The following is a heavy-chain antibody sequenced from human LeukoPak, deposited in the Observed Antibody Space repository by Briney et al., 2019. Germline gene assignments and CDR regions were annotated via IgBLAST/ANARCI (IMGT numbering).Heavy chain of an antibody. Sequence: GESLKISCKGSGYSFTSYWIGWVRQMPGKGLEWMGIIYPGDSDTRYSPSFQGQVTISADKSISTAYLQWTSLKASDTAMYYCAGVAARLGHYYNFMDVWGKGTTVTVSS. J-gene: IGHJ6*03. CDR1: GYSFTSYW. CDR3: AGVAARLGHYYNFMDV. V-gene: IGHV5-51*01. CDR2: IYPGDSDT. D-gene: IGHD6-6*01.